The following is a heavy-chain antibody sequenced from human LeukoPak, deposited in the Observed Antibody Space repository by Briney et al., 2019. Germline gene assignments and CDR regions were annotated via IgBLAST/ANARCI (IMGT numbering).Heavy chain of an antibody. D-gene: IGHD6-6*01. CDR2: IYVSGST. CDR3: AREGQQLVPPFDS. CDR1: GSISSGSYY. Sequence: PSETLSLTCTVSGSISSGSYYWSWIRQPAGKGLEWIGRIYVSGSTNYNPSLESRVTISVYPSKNQFSLKLTSLTAADTAVYYCAREGQQLVPPFDSWGQGTLVTVSS. V-gene: IGHV4-61*02. J-gene: IGHJ4*02.